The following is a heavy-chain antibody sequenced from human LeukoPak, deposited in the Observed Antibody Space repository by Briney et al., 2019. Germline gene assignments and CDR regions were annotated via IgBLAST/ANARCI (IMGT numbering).Heavy chain of an antibody. J-gene: IGHJ4*02. CDR1: GFTFSSYT. D-gene: IGHD3-9*01. CDR3: ARGALRYSDY. Sequence: GGSLRLSCAASGFTFSSYTMNWVRQAPGKGLEWVSSISSSSSAIYYAASVKGRFAISRDNAKNSLYLQMNSLRDEDTAVYYCARGALRYSDYWGQGTLVTVSS. CDR2: ISSSSSAI. V-gene: IGHV3-48*02.